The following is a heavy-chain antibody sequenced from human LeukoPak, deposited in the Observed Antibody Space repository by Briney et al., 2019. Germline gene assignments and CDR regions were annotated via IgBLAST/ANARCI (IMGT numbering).Heavy chain of an antibody. J-gene: IGHJ4*02. Sequence: QTGGSLRLSCAASGFTFIDYDMHWVRQVIGKGLEWVSAIDIRGDTHYSGSVKGQFTISRENAESSLYLQMNSLRAEDTAVYYCARGGIQVSGIDEFDYWGQGTLVTVSS. CDR3: ARGGIQVSGIDEFDY. V-gene: IGHV3-13*01. CDR2: IDIRGDT. CDR1: GFTFIDYD. D-gene: IGHD6-19*01.